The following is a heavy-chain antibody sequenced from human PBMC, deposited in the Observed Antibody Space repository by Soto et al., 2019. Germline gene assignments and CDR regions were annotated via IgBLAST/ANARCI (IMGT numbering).Heavy chain of an antibody. J-gene: IGHJ6*03. CDR3: ARLRRLRYFDRMGYMDV. D-gene: IGHD3-9*01. CDR1: GGSFSGYY. V-gene: IGHV4-34*01. Sequence: SETLSLTCAVYGGSFSGYYWSWIRQPPGKGLEWIGEINHSGSTNYNPSLKSRVTISVDTSKNQFSLKLSSVTAADTAVYYCARLRRLRYFDRMGYMDVWGKGTTVTVSS. CDR2: INHSGST.